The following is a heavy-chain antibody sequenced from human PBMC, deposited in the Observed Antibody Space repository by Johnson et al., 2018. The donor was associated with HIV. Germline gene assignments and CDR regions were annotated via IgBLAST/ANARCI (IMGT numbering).Heavy chain of an antibody. CDR2: ISYDGSNK. V-gene: IGHV3-30-3*01. J-gene: IGHJ3*02. CDR3: ARYGYYYDSSGYYDHDGFDI. CDR1: GFIFSSYA. D-gene: IGHD3-22*01. Sequence: QVQLVESGGGVVQPGRSLRLSCAASGFIFSSYAMHWVRQAPGKGLEWVAVISYDGSNKYYADSVKGRFTISRDNSKNTLYLQMNSLRAEDTAVYYCARYGYYYDSSGYYDHDGFDIWGQGTMVTVSS.